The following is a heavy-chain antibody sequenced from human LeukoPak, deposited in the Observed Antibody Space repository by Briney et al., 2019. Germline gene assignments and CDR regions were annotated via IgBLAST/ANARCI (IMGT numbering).Heavy chain of an antibody. V-gene: IGHV3-23*01. CDR1: GFTFGDYA. J-gene: IGHJ6*02. D-gene: IGHD6-19*01. CDR3: AKSVAVAGTYYYGMDV. CDR2: ISGSGGST. Sequence: GGSLRLSCTASGFTFGDYAMSWFRQAPGQGLEWVSAISGSGGSTYYADSVKGRFSISRDNSKSTLYLQMNSLRAEDTAVYYCAKSVAVAGTYYYGMDVWGQGTTVTVSS.